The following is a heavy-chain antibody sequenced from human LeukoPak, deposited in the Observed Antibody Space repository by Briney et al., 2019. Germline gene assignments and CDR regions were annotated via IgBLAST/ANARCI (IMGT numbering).Heavy chain of an antibody. CDR3: AGGGYGDYVFGDYYYGMDV. V-gene: IGHV4-59*01. Sequence: SETLSLTCTVSGGSISSYYWSWIRQPPGKGLEWIGYIYYSGSTNYNPSLKSRVTISVDTSKNQFSLKLSSVTAADTAVYYCAGGGYGDYVFGDYYYGMDVWGQGTTVTVSS. J-gene: IGHJ6*02. CDR1: GGSISSYY. CDR2: IYYSGST. D-gene: IGHD4-17*01.